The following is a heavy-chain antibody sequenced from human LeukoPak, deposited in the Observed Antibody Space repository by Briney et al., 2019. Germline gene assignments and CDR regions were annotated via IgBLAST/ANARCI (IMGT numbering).Heavy chain of an antibody. J-gene: IGHJ4*02. CDR1: GGTFSSYA. Sequence: SVKVSCKSSGGTFSSYAISWVRQAPGQGLEWMGGILPIFGTANYAQKFQGRVTITTDESTSTAYMELSSLRSEDTAVYYCVRENHLGYCSSTSCYNGLRYFDYWGQGTLVTVSS. CDR2: ILPIFGTA. CDR3: VRENHLGYCSSTSCYNGLRYFDY. D-gene: IGHD2-2*02. V-gene: IGHV1-69*05.